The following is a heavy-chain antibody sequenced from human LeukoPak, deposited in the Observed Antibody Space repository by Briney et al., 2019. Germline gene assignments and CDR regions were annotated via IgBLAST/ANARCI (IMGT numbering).Heavy chain of an antibody. V-gene: IGHV1-24*01. CDR1: GYTLTELS. D-gene: IGHD3-22*01. J-gene: IGHJ4*02. CDR3: ALSQGRRYYYDSSGNIFDY. CDR2: FDPEDGET. Sequence: ASVKVSCKVSGYTLTELSMHWVRQAPGKGLEWMGGFDPEDGETTYAQKFQGRVTMTEDTSTDTAYMELSSLRSEDTAVYYCALSQGRRYYYDSSGNIFDYWGQGTLVTVSS.